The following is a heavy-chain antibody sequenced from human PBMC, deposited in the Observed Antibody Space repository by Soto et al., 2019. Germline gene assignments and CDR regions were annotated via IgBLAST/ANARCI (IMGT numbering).Heavy chain of an antibody. J-gene: IGHJ4*02. CDR1: GFTFTRYS. CDR3: ARESEDLTSNFDY. CDR2: ISSTTNYI. Sequence: KAGGSLRLSCAASGFTFTRYSMNWVHQAPGKGLEWVSSISSTTNYIYYGDSMKGRFTISRDNAKDSLYLEMNSLRAEDTAVYYCARESEDLTSNFDYWGQGTLVTVSS. V-gene: IGHV3-21*06.